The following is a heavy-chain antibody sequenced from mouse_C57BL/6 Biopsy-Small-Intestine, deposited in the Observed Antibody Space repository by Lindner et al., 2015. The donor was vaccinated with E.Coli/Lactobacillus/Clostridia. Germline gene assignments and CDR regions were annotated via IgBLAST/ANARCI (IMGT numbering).Heavy chain of an antibody. J-gene: IGHJ3*01. Sequence: VQLQESGPELVKPGASVKLSCKASGYTFTSYDINWVKQRPGQGLEWIGWIYPRDGYTIYNEKFKAKATLTVDTSSNSAHMELHSLTSEDSAVYYCTKWLHPWFAYWGQGTLVTVSA. CDR2: IYPRDGYT. CDR3: TKWLHPWFAY. CDR1: GYTFTSYD. V-gene: IGHV1-85*01. D-gene: IGHD2-2*01.